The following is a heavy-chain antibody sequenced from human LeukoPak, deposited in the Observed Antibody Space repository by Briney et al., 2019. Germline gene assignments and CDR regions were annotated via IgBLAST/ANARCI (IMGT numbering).Heavy chain of an antibody. D-gene: IGHD6-19*01. CDR2: IKQGGSEI. V-gene: IGHV3-7*01. CDR3: ARGGGWLIDY. CDR1: GFTFSNYW. J-gene: IGHJ4*02. Sequence: GGSLRLSCAASGFTFSNYWMHWVRQAPGKGLECVANIKQGGSEIHYVGSVKGRFTISRDDAENALSLQMSSLRAEDTAVYYCARGGGWLIDYWGQGTVVTVSS.